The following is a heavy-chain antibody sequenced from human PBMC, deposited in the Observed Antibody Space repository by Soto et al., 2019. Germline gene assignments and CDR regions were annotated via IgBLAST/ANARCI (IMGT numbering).Heavy chain of an antibody. Sequence: SETLSLTCTVSGGSISSYYWSWIRQPPGKGLEWIGYIYYSGSTNYNPSLKSRVTISVDTSKNQFSLKLSSVTAADTAVYYCSRVDVLMVYAIDHWGQGTLVTVSS. J-gene: IGHJ5*02. CDR3: SRVDVLMVYAIDH. CDR1: GGSISSYY. CDR2: IYYSGST. V-gene: IGHV4-59*01. D-gene: IGHD2-8*01.